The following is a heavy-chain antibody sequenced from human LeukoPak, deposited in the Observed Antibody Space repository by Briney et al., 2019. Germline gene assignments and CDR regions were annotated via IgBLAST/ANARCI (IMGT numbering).Heavy chain of an antibody. CDR3: VRHGSSTVTSDY. CDR2: MNPNSGNT. Sequence: ASVKVFCKASGYSFTSYDINWVRQATGQGLEWMGWMNPNSGNTGYAQKFQGRVTMTRNTSISTAYMELSSLRSEDTAVYYCVRHGSSTVTSDYWGQGTLVTVSS. CDR1: GYSFTSYD. D-gene: IGHD4-17*01. V-gene: IGHV1-8*01. J-gene: IGHJ4*02.